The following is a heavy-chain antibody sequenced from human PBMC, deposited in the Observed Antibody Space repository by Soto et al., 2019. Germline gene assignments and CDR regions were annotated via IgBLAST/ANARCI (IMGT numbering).Heavy chain of an antibody. J-gene: IGHJ6*02. V-gene: IGHV3-30*18. D-gene: IGHD3-3*01. Sequence: GGSQRLSCAASGFTFRSYGRHWVRQAPGKGLEWVAVISYDGSNKYYADSVKGRFTISRDNSKNTLYLQMNSLRAEDTAVYYCAKDRVLRFLEWLSDYYGMDVWGQGTTVTVSS. CDR2: ISYDGSNK. CDR1: GFTFRSYG. CDR3: AKDRVLRFLEWLSDYYGMDV.